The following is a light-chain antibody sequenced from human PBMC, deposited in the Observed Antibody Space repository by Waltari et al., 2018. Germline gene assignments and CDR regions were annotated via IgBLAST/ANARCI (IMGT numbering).Light chain of an antibody. V-gene: IGLV3-1*01. CDR1: NLEDKY. CDR2: QDN. J-gene: IGLJ2*01. Sequence: SYELTQPPSVSVSTGQKASIACSGDNLEDKYASWYQQKPGQSPVLVIYQDNRRPSGIPERFSGSTSGNTATLTISGTQAMDEADYYCQAWDRNTYVVFGGGTKLTVL. CDR3: QAWDRNTYVV.